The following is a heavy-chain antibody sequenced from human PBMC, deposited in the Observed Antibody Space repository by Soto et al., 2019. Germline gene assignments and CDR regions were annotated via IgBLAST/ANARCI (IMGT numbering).Heavy chain of an antibody. CDR1: GGSISSSDYS. J-gene: IGHJ4*02. D-gene: IGHD2-15*01. CDR3: ARAGAATLSDY. Sequence: PSETLSLTCAVSGGSISSSDYSWSWIRQPPGKGLEWIGYIYHSGSTYYNPSLKSRVTISVDRSKNQFSLKLSSVTAADTAVYYCARAGAATLSDYWGQGTLVTVS. V-gene: IGHV4-30-2*01. CDR2: IYHSGST.